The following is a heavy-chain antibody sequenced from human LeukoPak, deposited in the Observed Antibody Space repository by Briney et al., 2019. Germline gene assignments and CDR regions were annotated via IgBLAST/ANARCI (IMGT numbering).Heavy chain of an antibody. CDR1: GFTTSSYA. CDR3: AKHYDSSGYFYYYYMDV. CDR2: ISGSGGST. D-gene: IGHD3-22*01. Sequence: GGSLRLSCAASGFTTSSYAMSWVRQAPGKGLEWFSGISGSGGSTYYADSVKGRFTISRDNSKNTLYLQMNGLRAEDTAVYYCAKHYDSSGYFYYYYMDVWGKGTTVTVSS. V-gene: IGHV3-23*01. J-gene: IGHJ6*03.